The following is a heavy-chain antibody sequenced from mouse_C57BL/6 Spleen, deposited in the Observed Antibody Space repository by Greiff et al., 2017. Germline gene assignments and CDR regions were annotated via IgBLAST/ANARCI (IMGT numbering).Heavy chain of an antibody. CDR3: ARGKDWDY. D-gene: IGHD4-1*01. J-gene: IGHJ2*01. CDR1: GYTFTSYT. Sequence: VQLQQSGAELARPGASVKMSCKASGYTFTSYTMHWVKQRPGQGLEWIGYINPSSGYTKYNQKFKDKATLTADKSSSTAYMQQSSLTSEDSAVYYFARGKDWDYWGQGTTLTVAS. V-gene: IGHV1-4*01. CDR2: INPSSGYT.